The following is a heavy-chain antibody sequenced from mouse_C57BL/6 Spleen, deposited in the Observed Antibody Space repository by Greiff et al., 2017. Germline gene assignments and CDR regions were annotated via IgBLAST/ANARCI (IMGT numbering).Heavy chain of an antibody. CDR3: ARREGAMDY. CDR1: GYAFTNYL. V-gene: IGHV1-54*01. J-gene: IGHJ4*01. CDR2: INPGSGGT. Sequence: VKLQVSGAELVRPGTSVKVSCKASGYAFTNYLIEWVKQRPGQGLEWIGVINPGSGGTNYNEKFKGKATLTADKSSSTAYMQLSSLTSEDSAVYFCARREGAMDYWGQGTSVTVSS.